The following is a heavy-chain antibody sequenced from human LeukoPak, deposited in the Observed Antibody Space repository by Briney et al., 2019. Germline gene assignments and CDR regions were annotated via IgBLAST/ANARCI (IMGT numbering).Heavy chain of an antibody. CDR3: AKEGGETGTILGSFDY. CDR2: ISGSGGRA. J-gene: IGHJ4*02. Sequence: GGSLRLSCAVSGFTFSSYAMSWVRQAPGKGLEWVSVISGSGGRAYYADSVRGRFTISRDNSKNTLYLQMNSLRVEDTAVYYCAKEGGETGTILGSFDYWGRGTLVTVSS. D-gene: IGHD1-7*01. V-gene: IGHV3-23*01. CDR1: GFTFSSYA.